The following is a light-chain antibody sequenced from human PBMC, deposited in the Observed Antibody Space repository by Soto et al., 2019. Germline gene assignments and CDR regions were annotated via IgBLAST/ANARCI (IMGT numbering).Light chain of an antibody. CDR3: SSHAGIKGYV. CDR2: EVS. J-gene: IGLJ1*01. V-gene: IGLV2-23*02. CDR1: SSDVGSYNL. Sequence: QSVLTQPASVSGSPGQSITICCTGTSSDVGSYNLVSWYQQHPGKAPKLMIYEVSKRPSGVSNRFSGSKSGNTASLTISGLQAEDEADYYCSSHAGIKGYVFGTGTKVTVL.